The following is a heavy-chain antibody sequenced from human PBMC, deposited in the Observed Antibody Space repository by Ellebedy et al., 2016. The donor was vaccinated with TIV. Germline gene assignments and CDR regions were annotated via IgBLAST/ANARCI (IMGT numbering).Heavy chain of an antibody. CDR3: AHTSGWTVDY. V-gene: IGHV2-5*02. Sequence: SGPTLVKPTETLTRTCSFSGFSLSSSAVGVSWIRQTPGKALEWLTLVYWDGSKVYSPSLESRLTITEDTSKNQVVLTMTNMDPVDTATYYCAHTSGWTVDYWGQGTLVTVSS. CDR2: VYWDGSK. D-gene: IGHD6-19*01. CDR1: GFSLSSSAVG. J-gene: IGHJ4*02.